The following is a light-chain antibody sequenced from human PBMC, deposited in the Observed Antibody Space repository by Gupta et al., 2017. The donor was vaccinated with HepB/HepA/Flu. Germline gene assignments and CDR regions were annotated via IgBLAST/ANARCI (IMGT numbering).Light chain of an antibody. Sequence: DIVMTQSPDSLAVSLGERATINCKSSQSVFYSSNNKNYLAWYQQKPGQPPKLLIYWASTRESGVPDRFSGSGSGTDFTLTISSLQAEDVAVYYCQQYDDTPQITFGQGTRLEIK. CDR2: WAS. J-gene: IGKJ5*01. CDR3: QQYDDTPQIT. V-gene: IGKV4-1*01. CDR1: QSVFYSSNNKNY.